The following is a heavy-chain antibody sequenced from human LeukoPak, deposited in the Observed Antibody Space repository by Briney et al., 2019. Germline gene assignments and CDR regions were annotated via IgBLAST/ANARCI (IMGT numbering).Heavy chain of an antibody. J-gene: IGHJ4*02. Sequence: GGSLRLSCAASGFTLSSYAMNWVRQAPGKGLEWVSGISGSGGSTYYADSVKGRFTISRDNSKNTLYLQMNSLRAEDTAVYYCAKLWFGTNGDYWGQGTLVTVSS. CDR2: ISGSGGST. CDR1: GFTLSSYA. D-gene: IGHD3-10*01. V-gene: IGHV3-23*01. CDR3: AKLWFGTNGDY.